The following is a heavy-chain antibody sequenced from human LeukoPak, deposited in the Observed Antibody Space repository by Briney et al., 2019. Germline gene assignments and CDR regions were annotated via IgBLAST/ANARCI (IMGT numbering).Heavy chain of an antibody. V-gene: IGHV3-21*01. Sequence: GGSLRLSCAASGFTYSSFSMNWVRQAPGKGLEWVSSISSSSSYIYYADSVKGRFTISRDNAKNSLYLQMNSLRAEDTAVYYCARVGYCSSTSCPHSWGQGTLVTVSS. CDR2: ISSSSSYI. J-gene: IGHJ4*02. D-gene: IGHD2-2*01. CDR1: GFTYSSFS. CDR3: ARVGYCSSTSCPHS.